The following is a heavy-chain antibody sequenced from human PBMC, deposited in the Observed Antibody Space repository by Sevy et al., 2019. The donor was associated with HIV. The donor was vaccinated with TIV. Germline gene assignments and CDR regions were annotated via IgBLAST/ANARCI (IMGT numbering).Heavy chain of an antibody. CDR1: TGSITSYW. D-gene: IGHD1-1*01. V-gene: IGHV4-59*08. CDR3: AGETAWGRDYS. CDR2: IHHNGNT. J-gene: IGHJ4*02. Sequence: SETLSLTCTVSTGSITSYWWTWIRQPPGKGLEWIANIHHNGNTNYNPTLKRRGTISVDTSKSQFSLRLGSVTAADTAMYYCAGETAWGRDYSWGQGTRVTVSS.